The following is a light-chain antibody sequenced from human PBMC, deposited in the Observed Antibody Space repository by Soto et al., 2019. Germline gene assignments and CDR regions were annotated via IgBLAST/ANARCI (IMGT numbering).Light chain of an antibody. J-gene: IGKJ1*01. Sequence: EIVLTRSPATLSLSPVERATLSCRASQSVSSNLAWYQQKPGQAPRLLIYGASTRATAIPARFSGSGSGTDFTLTISRLEPEDFAVYYCQQYGSSLPWTFGQGTKVDIK. CDR3: QQYGSSLPWT. CDR1: QSVSSN. CDR2: GAS. V-gene: IGKV3-20*01.